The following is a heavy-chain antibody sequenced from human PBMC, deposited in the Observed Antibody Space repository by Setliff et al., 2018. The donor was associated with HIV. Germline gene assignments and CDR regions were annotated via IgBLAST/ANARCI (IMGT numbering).Heavy chain of an antibody. V-gene: IGHV1-2*02. CDR3: ARAPTLFGVEYYYYFGMGV. J-gene: IGHJ6*02. CDR2: INPHSGDT. CDR1: GYTFTGYY. Sequence: RASVKVSCKASGYTFTGYYMHWVRQAPGQGLEWMGWINPHSGDTNYAQKFQDRVTMTRDTSANIAYMQLSRLRSDDTAVYYCARAPTLFGVEYYYYFGMGVWGQGTTVTVSS. D-gene: IGHD3-3*01.